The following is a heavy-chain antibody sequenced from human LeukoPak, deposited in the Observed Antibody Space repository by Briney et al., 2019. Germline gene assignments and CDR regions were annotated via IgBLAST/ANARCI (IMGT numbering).Heavy chain of an antibody. J-gene: IGHJ4*02. D-gene: IGHD3-3*01. CDR3: ASLSFGLFHH. CDR1: GFSLSTYW. CDR2: IKQDGSDK. V-gene: IGHV3-7*01. Sequence: PGGSLRLSCAASGFSLSTYWMSWVRQAPGKGLEWVANIKQDGSDKYHVDSVKGRFTISRDNAKNSLYLQMNTLRAEDTAVYYCASLSFGLFHHWGQGVLVTVSS.